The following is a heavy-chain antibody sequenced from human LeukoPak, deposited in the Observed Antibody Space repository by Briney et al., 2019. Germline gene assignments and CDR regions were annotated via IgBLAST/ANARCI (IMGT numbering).Heavy chain of an antibody. CDR3: AKDGYSYGYAPDS. CDR1: GXTFSSYA. J-gene: IGHJ4*02. V-gene: IGHV3-23*01. Sequence: GGSLRLSCAASGXTFSSYAMSWVRQAPGKGLEWVSGISGSAGSTFYADSVKGRFTISRDNSKNALYLQMDSLRAEDTAVYYCAKDGYSYGYAPDSWGQGTPVTVSS. D-gene: IGHD5-18*01. CDR2: ISGSAGST.